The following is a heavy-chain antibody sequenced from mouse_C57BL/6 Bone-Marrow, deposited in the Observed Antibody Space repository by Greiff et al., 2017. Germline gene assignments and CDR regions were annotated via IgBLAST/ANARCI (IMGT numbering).Heavy chain of an antibody. CDR2: IDPSDSYT. Sequence: VQLQQPGAELVMPGASVKLSCKASGYTFTSYWMHWVKQRPGQGLEWIGEIDPSDSYTNYNQKLKGKSTLTVDKSSSTAYMQLSSLTSEDSAVYYCAREGLLRAWFAYWGQGTLVTVSA. J-gene: IGHJ3*01. V-gene: IGHV1-69*01. CDR1: GYTFTSYW. CDR3: AREGLLRAWFAY. D-gene: IGHD1-1*01.